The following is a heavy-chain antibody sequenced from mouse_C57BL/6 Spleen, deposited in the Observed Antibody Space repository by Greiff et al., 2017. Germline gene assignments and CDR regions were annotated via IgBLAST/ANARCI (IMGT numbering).Heavy chain of an antibody. J-gene: IGHJ2*01. CDR3: ARDWDGDFDY. D-gene: IGHD4-1*01. CDR2: IYPSDSES. V-gene: IGHV1-61*01. CDR1: GYTFTSYW. Sequence: QVQLQQPGAELVRPGSSVKLSCKASGYTFTSYWMDWVKQRPGQGLEWIGNIYPSDSESHYNQKFKDKATLTVDKSSSTAYMQLSSLTSEDSAVYYCARDWDGDFDYWGQGTTLTVSS.